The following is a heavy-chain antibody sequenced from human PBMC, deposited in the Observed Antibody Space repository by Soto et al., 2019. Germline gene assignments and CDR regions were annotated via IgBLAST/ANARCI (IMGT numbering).Heavy chain of an antibody. Sequence: SETLSLTCIVSVGSISIGGYYWSWIRQHPGKGLEWIGYIYYSGSTYYNPSLKSRVTISVDTSKNQFSLKLSSVTAADTAVYYCARDQIVRSGSYADYYYYYGMDVWGQGTTVTVSS. D-gene: IGHD3-10*01. J-gene: IGHJ6*02. CDR2: IYYSGST. CDR1: VGSISIGGYY. V-gene: IGHV4-31*03. CDR3: ARDQIVRSGSYADYYYYYGMDV.